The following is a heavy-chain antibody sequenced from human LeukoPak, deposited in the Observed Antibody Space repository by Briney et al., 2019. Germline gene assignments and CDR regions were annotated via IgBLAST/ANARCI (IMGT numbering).Heavy chain of an antibody. V-gene: IGHV6-1*01. D-gene: IGHD6-13*01. CDR1: GDSVSSNSAA. Sequence: SQTLSLTCAISGDSVSSNSAAWNWIRQSPSRGLEWLGRTYYRSKWYNDYAVSVKSRITINPDTSKNQFSLQLNSVTPEDTAVYYCARDIPVAAAGTRWFDPWGQGTLVTVSS. CDR2: TYYRSKWYN. CDR3: ARDIPVAAAGTRWFDP. J-gene: IGHJ5*02.